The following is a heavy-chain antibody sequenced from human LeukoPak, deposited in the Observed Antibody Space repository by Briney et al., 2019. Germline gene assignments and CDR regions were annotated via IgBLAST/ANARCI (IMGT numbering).Heavy chain of an antibody. CDR1: GGSISSGDYY. CDR2: IYYSGST. V-gene: IGHV4-30-4*01. D-gene: IGHD3-22*01. Sequence: SQTLSLTCTVSGGSISSGDYYWSWLRQPPGKGLEWIGYIYYSGSTYYNPSLKSRVTISVDTSKNQFSLKLSSVTAADTAVYYCASASYYDRGFVDYWGQGTLVTVSS. CDR3: ASASYYDRGFVDY. J-gene: IGHJ4*02.